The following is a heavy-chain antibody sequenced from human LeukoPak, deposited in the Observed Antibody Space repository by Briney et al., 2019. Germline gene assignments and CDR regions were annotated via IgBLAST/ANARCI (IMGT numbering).Heavy chain of an antibody. J-gene: IGHJ4*02. CDR3: ARGTLGYCSSTSCYIPYYFDY. CDR1: GGSFSGYY. D-gene: IGHD2-2*02. V-gene: IGHV4-34*01. Sequence: SETLSLTCAVYGGSFSGYYWSWIRQPPGKGLEWIGEINHSGSTNYNPSLKSRVTISVDTSKNQFSLKLSFVTAADTAVYYCARGTLGYCSSTSCYIPYYFDYWGQGTLVTVSS. CDR2: INHSGST.